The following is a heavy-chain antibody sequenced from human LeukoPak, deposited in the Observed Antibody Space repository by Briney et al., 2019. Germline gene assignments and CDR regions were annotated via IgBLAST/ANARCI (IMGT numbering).Heavy chain of an antibody. CDR1: GYTFTSYG. J-gene: IGHJ4*02. Sequence: ASVKVSCKASGYTFTSYGISWVRQAPGQGLEWMGGIIPIFGTANYAQRFQGRVTITRDTSTNTVFLELRSLRSEDTAIYYCARVATYYDSLTGYYEPFAYWGQGTLVTVSS. V-gene: IGHV1-69*05. CDR3: ARVATYYDSLTGYYEPFAY. D-gene: IGHD3-9*01. CDR2: IIPIFGTA.